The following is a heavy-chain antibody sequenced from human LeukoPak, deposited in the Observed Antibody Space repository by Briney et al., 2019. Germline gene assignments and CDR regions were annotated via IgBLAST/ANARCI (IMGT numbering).Heavy chain of an antibody. D-gene: IGHD4/OR15-4a*01. CDR1: GFSFRNYW. CDR2: LISDETSA. Sequence: GGSLRLSCVISGFSFRNYWMHWVRQAPGRGLVWVSRLISDETSATYADSVKGRFTISRDTAKNTLYLDMNSLRVEDTAVYYCARAPPTFLTHRFDPWGQGTLVTVSS. CDR3: ARAPPTFLTHRFDP. V-gene: IGHV3-74*03. J-gene: IGHJ5*02.